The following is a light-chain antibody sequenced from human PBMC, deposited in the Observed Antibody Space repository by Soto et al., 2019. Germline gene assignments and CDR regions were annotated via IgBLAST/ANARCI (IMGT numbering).Light chain of an antibody. J-gene: IGLJ3*02. CDR1: SSDVGAYNF. V-gene: IGLV2-11*01. Sequence: QSVLTQPRSVSGSPGQSVTISCTGSSSDVGAYNFVSWYQQHPGKAPKLIIYDVSKRPSGVPDRFSASKSGNTASLTISGLQAEDESDYYCAAWDDSLSGWMFGGGTKLTVL. CDR3: AAWDDSLSGWM. CDR2: DVS.